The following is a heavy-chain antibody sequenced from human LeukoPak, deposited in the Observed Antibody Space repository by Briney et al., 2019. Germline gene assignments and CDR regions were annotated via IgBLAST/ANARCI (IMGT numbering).Heavy chain of an antibody. CDR2: IYYSGST. CDR1: GGSISSYY. D-gene: IGHD3-10*01. Sequence: SETLSLTCTVSGGSISSYYWSWIRQPPGKGLEWIGYIYYSGSTNYNPSLKSRVTISVDTSKNQFSLKLSSVTAADTAVYYCARVGDPTLYMDVWGKGTTVTVSS. V-gene: IGHV4-59*12. J-gene: IGHJ6*03. CDR3: ARVGDPTLYMDV.